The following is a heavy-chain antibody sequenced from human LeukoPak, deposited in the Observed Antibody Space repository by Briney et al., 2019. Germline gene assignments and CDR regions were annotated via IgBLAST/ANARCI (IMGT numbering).Heavy chain of an antibody. CDR2: ILHNGDST. CDR1: GFTCSTYV. J-gene: IGHJ3*02. D-gene: IGHD3-16*02. Sequence: GGSLRLSCAASGFTCSTYVMSWVRQAPGKGLEWLSLILHNGDSTYYADSVKGRFTISRDNSKNTLYLQMNSLRAEDTAVYYRARLSSIAFDIWGQGTMVTVSS. CDR3: ARLSSIAFDI. V-gene: IGHV3-23*01.